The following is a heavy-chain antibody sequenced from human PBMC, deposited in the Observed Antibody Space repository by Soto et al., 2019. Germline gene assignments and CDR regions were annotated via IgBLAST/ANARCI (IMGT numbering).Heavy chain of an antibody. CDR3: ARVIMDV. V-gene: IGHV3-48*01. J-gene: IGHJ6*02. CDR2: ISSSSSTI. CDR1: GFTFSSCS. Sequence: GGSLRLSCAASGFTFSSCSMNWVRQAPGKGLEWISFISSSSSTIYYADSVKGRFTISRDNAKNSLYLQMNSLRAEDTAVYYCARVIMDVWGQGTTVTVSS.